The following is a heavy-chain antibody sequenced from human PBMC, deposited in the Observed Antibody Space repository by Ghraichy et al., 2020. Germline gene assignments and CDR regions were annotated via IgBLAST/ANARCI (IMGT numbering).Heavy chain of an antibody. CDR3: ARCDDILTGYYTYYYYGMDV. Sequence: ASVKVSCKASGYTFTSYAMHWVRQAPGQRLEWMGWINAGNGNTKYSQKFQGRVTITRDTSASTAYMELSSLRSEDTAVYYCARCDDILTGYYTYYYYGMDVWGQGTTVTVSS. D-gene: IGHD3-9*01. CDR2: INAGNGNT. CDR1: GYTFTSYA. J-gene: IGHJ6*02. V-gene: IGHV1-3*01.